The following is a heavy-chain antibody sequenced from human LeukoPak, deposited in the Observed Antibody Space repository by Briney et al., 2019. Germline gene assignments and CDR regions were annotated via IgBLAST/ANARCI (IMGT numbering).Heavy chain of an antibody. J-gene: IGHJ4*02. V-gene: IGHV3-21*01. CDR1: GFTFSSYS. D-gene: IGHD3-22*01. CDR2: ISSSSSYI. CDR3: ARGAYYYDSSGYYD. Sequence: GGSLRLSCAASGFTFSSYSMNWVRQAPGKGLEWVSSISSSSSYIYYADSVKGRFTISRDNAKNSLYLQMNSLRAEDTAVSYCARGAYYYDSSGYYDWGQGTLVTVSS.